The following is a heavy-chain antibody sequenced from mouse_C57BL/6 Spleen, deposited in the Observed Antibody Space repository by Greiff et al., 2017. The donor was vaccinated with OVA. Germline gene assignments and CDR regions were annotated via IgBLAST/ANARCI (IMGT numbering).Heavy chain of an antibody. V-gene: IGHV1-18*01. D-gene: IGHD1-1*01. Sequence: VQLQQSGPELVKPGASVKIPCKASGYTFTDYNMDWVKQSHGKSLEWIGDINPNNGGTIYNQKFKGKATLTVDKSSSTAYMELRSLTSEDTAVYYCARVGRITTVEPYYYAMDYWGQGTSVTVSS. CDR2: INPNNGGT. CDR1: GYTFTDYN. CDR3: ARVGRITTVEPYYYAMDY. J-gene: IGHJ4*01.